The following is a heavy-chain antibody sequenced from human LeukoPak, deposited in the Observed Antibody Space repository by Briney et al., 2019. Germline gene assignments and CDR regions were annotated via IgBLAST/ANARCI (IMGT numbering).Heavy chain of an antibody. J-gene: IGHJ4*02. CDR2: INHSGST. CDR3: ARGGESGEDTAMAYFDY. D-gene: IGHD5-18*01. V-gene: IGHV4-34*01. Sequence: SETLSLTCTVSGGSISSYYWSWIRQPPGKGLEWIGEINHSGSTNYNPSLKSRVTISVDTSKNQFSLKLSSVTAADTAVYYCARGGESGEDTAMAYFDYWGQGTLVTVSS. CDR1: GGSISSYY.